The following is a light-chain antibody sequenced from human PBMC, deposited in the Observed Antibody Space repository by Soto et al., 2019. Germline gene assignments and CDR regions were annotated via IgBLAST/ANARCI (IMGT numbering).Light chain of an antibody. Sequence: QSALTQPASVSGSPGQSITISCTGTSSDVGGYNYVSWYQQYPGKAPKLIISEVSNRPSGVSNRFSGSKSGNTASLTISGLQAEDEADYYCSSYTSTSTPFVFGTGTKVPS. CDR1: SSDVGGYNY. CDR2: EVS. J-gene: IGLJ1*01. CDR3: SSYTSTSTPFV. V-gene: IGLV2-14*01.